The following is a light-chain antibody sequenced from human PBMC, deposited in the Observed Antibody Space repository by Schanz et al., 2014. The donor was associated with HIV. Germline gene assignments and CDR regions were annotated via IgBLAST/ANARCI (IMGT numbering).Light chain of an antibody. CDR2: GAS. V-gene: IGKV3D-15*01. CDR1: QSVSSN. CDR3: QQYDTSPS. J-gene: IGKJ1*01. Sequence: EIVMTQSPATLSVSPGERATLSCRASQSVSSNLAWYQHNAGQAPRLLIYGASTRATGIPDRFSGSGSGTDFTLTISRVDPEDFALYYCQQYDTSPSFGQGTRVDIK.